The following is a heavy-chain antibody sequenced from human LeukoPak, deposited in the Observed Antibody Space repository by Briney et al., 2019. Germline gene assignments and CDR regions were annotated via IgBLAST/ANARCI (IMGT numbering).Heavy chain of an antibody. D-gene: IGHD2-15*01. Sequence: QPGRSLRLSCAASGFTFSSYGMHWVRQAPGKGLEWVAVIWYDGSNKYYADSEKGRFTISRDNSKNTLYLQMNSLRAEDTAVYYCARDLVVVVAAPMYYYYGMDVLGQGTTVTVSS. CDR3: ARDLVVVVAAPMYYYYGMDV. V-gene: IGHV3-33*01. J-gene: IGHJ6*02. CDR2: IWYDGSNK. CDR1: GFTFSSYG.